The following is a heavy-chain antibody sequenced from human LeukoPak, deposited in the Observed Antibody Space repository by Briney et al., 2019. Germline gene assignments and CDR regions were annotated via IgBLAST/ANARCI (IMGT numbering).Heavy chain of an antibody. CDR1: GGSFSGYY. CDR2: INHSGST. CDR3: ARSRGRSRRVFGELSPLPVYFDY. D-gene: IGHD3-10*02. V-gene: IGHV4-34*01. Sequence: SETLSLTCAVYGGSFSGYYWSWIRQPPGKGLEWIGEINHSGSTNYNPSLKSRVTISVDTSKNQFSLKLSSVTAADTAVYYCARSRGRSRRVFGELSPLPVYFDYWGQGTLVTVSS. J-gene: IGHJ4*02.